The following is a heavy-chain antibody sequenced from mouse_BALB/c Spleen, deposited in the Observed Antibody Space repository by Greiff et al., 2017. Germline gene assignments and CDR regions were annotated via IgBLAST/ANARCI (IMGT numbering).Heavy chain of an antibody. V-gene: IGHV5-17*02. CDR2: ISSGSSTI. Sequence: DVKLVESGGGLVQPGGSRKLSCAASGFTFSSFGMHWVRQAPEKGLEWVAYISSGSSTIYYADTVKGRFTISRDNPKNTLFLQMTSLRSEDTAMYYCARSYGNYQLSYYYAMDYWGQGTSVTVSS. D-gene: IGHD2-10*02. CDR3: ARSYGNYQLSYYYAMDY. J-gene: IGHJ4*01. CDR1: GFTFSSFG.